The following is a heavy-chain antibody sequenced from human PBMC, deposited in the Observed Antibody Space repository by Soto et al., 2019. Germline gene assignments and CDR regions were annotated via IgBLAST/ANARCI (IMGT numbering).Heavy chain of an antibody. CDR1: GFIFSSYA. V-gene: IGHV3-23*01. J-gene: IGHJ6*02. CDR3: GKGRSYYYYGVDV. Sequence: GGSLRLSCAASGFIFSSYAMSWVRQAPGKGLEWVSAISGSGGSTYYADSVKGRFTISRDNSKSTLYLQMNSLRAEDMAVYYCGKGRSYYYYGVDVWGQGTTVTVSS. CDR2: ISGSGGST.